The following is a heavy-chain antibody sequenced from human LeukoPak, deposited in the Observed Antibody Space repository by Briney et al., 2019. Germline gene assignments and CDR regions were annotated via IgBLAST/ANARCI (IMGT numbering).Heavy chain of an antibody. Sequence: PSETLFLTCTVSGGSIGSSRYYWGWLRQPPGKGLEWIGTISYSGSTYYNPSLQSRVSISLDRSKNQFSLNVKSLTAADTAVYKCVSILLFCGGDCYPKFDFWGQGTLVTVSS. D-gene: IGHD2-21*02. V-gene: IGHV4-39*07. J-gene: IGHJ4*02. CDR1: GGSIGSSRYY. CDR2: ISYSGST. CDR3: VSILLFCGGDCYPKFDF.